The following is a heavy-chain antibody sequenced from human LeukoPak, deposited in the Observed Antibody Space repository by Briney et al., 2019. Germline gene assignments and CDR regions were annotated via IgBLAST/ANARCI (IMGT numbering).Heavy chain of an antibody. CDR2: ISGSGGST. Sequence: GGSLRLSCAASGFTFSSYAKSWVRQAPGKGLEWVSAISGSGGSTYYADSVKGRFTISRDNSKNTLYLQMNSLRAEDTAVYYCAKRGGFIHAFDYWGQGTLVTVSS. V-gene: IGHV3-23*01. CDR1: GFTFSSYA. J-gene: IGHJ4*02. D-gene: IGHD2-21*01. CDR3: AKRGGFIHAFDY.